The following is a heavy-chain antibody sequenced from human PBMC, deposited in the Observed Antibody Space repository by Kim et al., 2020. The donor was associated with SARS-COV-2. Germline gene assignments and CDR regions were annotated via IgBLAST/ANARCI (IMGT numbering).Heavy chain of an antibody. D-gene: IGHD3-22*01. CDR3: AKGLGVYYDSSGFDY. CDR2: IWYDGSNK. J-gene: IGHJ4*02. V-gene: IGHV3-33*06. Sequence: GGSLRLSCAGSGFTFSSYAMHWVRQAPGKGLEWVAVIWYDGSNKYYADSVKGRFTISRDNSKNTLYLQMNSLRAEDTAVYYCAKGLGVYYDSSGFDYWGQGTLVTVSS. CDR1: GFTFSSYA.